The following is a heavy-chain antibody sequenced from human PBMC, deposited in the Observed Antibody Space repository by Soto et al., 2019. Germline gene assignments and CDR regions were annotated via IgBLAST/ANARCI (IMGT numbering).Heavy chain of an antibody. Sequence: QLQLQESGPGLVKPSETLSLTCAVSGGSISSSIYYWGWIRQPPGKGLEWIGSIYYSGSTYHNPSLKSRVTLSVDTSKYQFSLKLSSVTAADTALYYCARYCSSTSCPRDDAFDVWGQGTMVTVSS. J-gene: IGHJ3*01. V-gene: IGHV4-39*01. D-gene: IGHD2-2*01. CDR2: IYYSGST. CDR1: GGSISSSIYY. CDR3: ARYCSSTSCPRDDAFDV.